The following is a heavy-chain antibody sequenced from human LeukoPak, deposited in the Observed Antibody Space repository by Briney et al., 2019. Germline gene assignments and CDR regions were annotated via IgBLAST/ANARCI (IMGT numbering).Heavy chain of an antibody. CDR2: IINSGGNT. CDR1: GFTFSSYG. Sequence: PGGSLRLSCAASGFTFSSYGMSWVRQAPGKGLEWVSSIINSGGNTYYADSVKGRFTISRDNSKNTLYLQMNSLRAEDTAVYYCAKSHYYGDWYFDLWGRGTLVIVSS. J-gene: IGHJ2*01. CDR3: AKSHYYGDWYFDL. D-gene: IGHD3-10*01. V-gene: IGHV3-23*01.